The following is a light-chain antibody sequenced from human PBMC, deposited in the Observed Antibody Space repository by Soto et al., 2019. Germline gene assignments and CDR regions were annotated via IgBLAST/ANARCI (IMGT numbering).Light chain of an antibody. V-gene: IGKV2-28*01. CDR1: QSLLHSNGHNY. CDR2: LGS. J-gene: IGKJ3*01. CDR3: MQALQTPFT. Sequence: DIVMTQSPLSLPVTPGEPASISCGSSQSLLHSNGHNYLDWYLQKPGQSPQLLIYLGSNRASGVPDRFSGSGSGTDFTLKISRVEAEDVGVYYCMQALQTPFTFGPGTKVDIK.